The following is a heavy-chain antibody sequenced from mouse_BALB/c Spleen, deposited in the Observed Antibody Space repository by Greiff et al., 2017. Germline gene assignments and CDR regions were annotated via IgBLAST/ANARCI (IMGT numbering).Heavy chain of an antibody. CDR2: IWSGGST. CDR3: ARGDGNYVYAMDY. V-gene: IGHV2-4-1*01. CDR1: GFSLTSYG. Sequence: VHLVESGPGLVQPSQSLSITCTVSGFSLTSYGVHWVRQSPGKGLEWLGVIWSGGSTDYNAAFISRLSISKDNSKSQVFFKMNSLQADDTAIYYCARGDGNYVYAMDYWGQGTSVTVSS. J-gene: IGHJ4*01. D-gene: IGHD2-1*01.